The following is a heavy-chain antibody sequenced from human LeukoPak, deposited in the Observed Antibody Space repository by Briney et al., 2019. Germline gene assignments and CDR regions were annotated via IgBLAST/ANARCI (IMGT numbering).Heavy chain of an antibody. CDR2: ISSSGSTI. V-gene: IGHV3-48*03. J-gene: IGHJ6*03. Sequence: GGSLRLSCAASGFTFSSYEMNWVRQAPGKGLEWVSYISSSGSTIYYADSVKGRFTISRDNAKNSLYLQMNSLRAEDTAVYYCARRFGIAVAGTVPYGYYYYMDVWGKGTTVTVSS. D-gene: IGHD6-19*01. CDR3: ARRFGIAVAGTVPYGYYYYMDV. CDR1: GFTFSSYE.